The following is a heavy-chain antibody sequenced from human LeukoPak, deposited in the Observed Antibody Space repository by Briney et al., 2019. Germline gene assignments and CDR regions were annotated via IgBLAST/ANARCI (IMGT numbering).Heavy chain of an antibody. V-gene: IGHV1-8*01. CDR1: GYTFTSYD. Sequence: ASVTVSCTASGYTFTSYDFNWVRQATGQRPEWMGWMSPDSGDTGYAQKFQDRVTMTRNTSISTAYMELSSLRSDDTAVYYCARGPPNWGYDYWGPGTLVTVSS. J-gene: IGHJ4*02. CDR2: MSPDSGDT. D-gene: IGHD7-27*01. CDR3: ARGPPNWGYDY.